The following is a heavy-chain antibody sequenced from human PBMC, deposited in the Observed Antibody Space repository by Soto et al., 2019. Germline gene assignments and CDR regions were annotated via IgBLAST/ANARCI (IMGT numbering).Heavy chain of an antibody. CDR3: ARALGYQLLDDAFDI. Sequence: GGSLRLSCAASGFTFSSYSMNWVRQAPGKGLEWVSSISSSSSYIYYADSVKGRFTISRDNAKNSLYLQMNSLRAEDKAVYYCARALGYQLLDDAFDIWGQGTMVTVSS. J-gene: IGHJ3*02. D-gene: IGHD2-2*01. V-gene: IGHV3-21*01. CDR2: ISSSSSYI. CDR1: GFTFSSYS.